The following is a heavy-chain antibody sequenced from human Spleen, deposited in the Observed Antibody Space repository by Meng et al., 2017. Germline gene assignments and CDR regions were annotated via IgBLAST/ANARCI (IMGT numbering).Heavy chain of an antibody. J-gene: IGHJ4*02. CDR1: GGSSSSSSYY. CDR2: IYYSGST. D-gene: IGHD5-12*01. CDR3: ASAGGYDLGGNFDY. V-gene: IGHV4-39*07. Sequence: SETLSLTCTVSGGSSSSSSYYWGWIRQSPGKGLEWIGSIYYSGSTYYNPSLKSRVTISVDTSKNQFSLKLSSVTAADTAVYYCASAGGYDLGGNFDYWGQGTLVTVSS.